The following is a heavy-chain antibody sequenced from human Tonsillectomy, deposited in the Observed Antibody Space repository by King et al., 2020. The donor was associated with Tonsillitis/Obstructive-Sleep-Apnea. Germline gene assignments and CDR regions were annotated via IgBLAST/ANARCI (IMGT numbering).Heavy chain of an antibody. V-gene: IGHV3-53*01. Sequence: VQLVESGGGLIQPGGSLRLSCAASGFTVSINFMSWVRQAPGKGLEWVSVIYGGGDTYYTDSVKGRFTISRDTSKNTLYLQMNSLRAEDTAVYYCGYTNYSYYYYYMDVWGKGTTVTVSS. CDR3: GYTNYSYYYYYMDV. CDR2: IYGGGDT. D-gene: IGHD4-11*01. CDR1: GFTVSINF. J-gene: IGHJ6*03.